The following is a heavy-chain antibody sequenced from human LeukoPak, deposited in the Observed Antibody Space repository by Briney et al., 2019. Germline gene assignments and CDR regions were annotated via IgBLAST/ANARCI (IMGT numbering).Heavy chain of an antibody. V-gene: IGHV3-74*03. D-gene: IGHD3-10*01. CDR1: GFTFNFYW. CDR2: INDDGSRF. Sequence: GGSLRLFCVGSGFTFNFYWMHWVRQAPGKGLEWVSHINDDGSRFTYADFVKGRFTHSRDNAKNTVYLQMNSLRVEDTAVYYCARVRTNAYGFDYWGQGAQVTVSS. J-gene: IGHJ4*02. CDR3: ARVRTNAYGFDY.